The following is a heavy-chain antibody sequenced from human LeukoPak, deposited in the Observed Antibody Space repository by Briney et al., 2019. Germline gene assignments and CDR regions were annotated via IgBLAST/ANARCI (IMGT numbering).Heavy chain of an antibody. J-gene: IGHJ4*02. D-gene: IGHD3-9*01. Sequence: SETLSLTCAVSGGSISSSNWWSWVRQPPGKGLEWIGEIYHSGSTNYNPSLKSRVTISVDKSKNQFSLKLSSVTAADTAVYYCARLVYYDILTGYSTSRHFDYWGQGTLVTVSS. CDR3: ARLVYYDILTGYSTSRHFDY. CDR1: GGSISSSNW. V-gene: IGHV4-4*02. CDR2: IYHSGST.